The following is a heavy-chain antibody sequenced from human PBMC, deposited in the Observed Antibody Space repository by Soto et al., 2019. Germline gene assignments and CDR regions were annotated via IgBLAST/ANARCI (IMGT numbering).Heavy chain of an antibody. CDR3: ARRAYYDSSGGHWYFDL. Sequence: QVQLVQSGAEVKKPGSSVKVSCKASGGTFSSYAISWVRQAPGQGLEWMGGIIPIFGTANYAQKFQGRVKITADESTSTAYMELSSLRSEDTAVYYCARRAYYDSSGGHWYFDLWGRGTLVTVSS. CDR1: GGTFSSYA. V-gene: IGHV1-69*12. CDR2: IIPIFGTA. J-gene: IGHJ2*01. D-gene: IGHD3-22*01.